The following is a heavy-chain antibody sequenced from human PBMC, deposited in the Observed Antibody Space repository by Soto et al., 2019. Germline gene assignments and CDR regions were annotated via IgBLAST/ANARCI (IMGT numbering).Heavy chain of an antibody. CDR3: AARTTSNALGYFQH. V-gene: IGHV3-23*01. CDR2: ISGSGGST. Sequence: GGSLRLSCAASGFTFSSYAMSWVRQAPGKGLEWVSAISGSGGSTYYADSVKGRFTISRDNSKNTLYLQMNSLRAEDTAVYYWAARTTSNALGYFQHWGQGTLVTVSS. CDR1: GFTFSSYA. D-gene: IGHD1-1*01. J-gene: IGHJ1*01.